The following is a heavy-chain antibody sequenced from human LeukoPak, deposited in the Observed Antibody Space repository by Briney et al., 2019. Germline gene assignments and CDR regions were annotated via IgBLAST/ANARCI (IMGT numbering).Heavy chain of an antibody. V-gene: IGHV4-30-4*08. CDR3: ARALGVVVPAAYGFDI. D-gene: IGHD2-2*01. Sequence: PSETLSLTCTVSGGSISSGDYYWSWIRQPPGKGLEWIGYIYYSGSTYYNPSLKSRLTISVDTSKNQFSLKLSSATDAATAVYYRARALGVVVPAAYGFDIWGQGTMVTVSS. CDR2: IYYSGST. J-gene: IGHJ3*02. CDR1: GGSISSGDYY.